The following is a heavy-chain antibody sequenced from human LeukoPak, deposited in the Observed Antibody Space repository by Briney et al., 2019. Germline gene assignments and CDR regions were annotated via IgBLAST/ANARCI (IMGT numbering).Heavy chain of an antibody. CDR3: ARDKSTIFGVVKALLDY. CDR2: ISGSGGST. J-gene: IGHJ4*02. V-gene: IGHV3-23*01. Sequence: GGSLRLSCAASGFTFSSYAMSWVRQAPGKGLEWVSAISGSGGSTYYADSVRGRFTISRDNSKNTLYLQMDSLRAEDTAVYYCARDKSTIFGVVKALLDYWGQGTLVTVSS. D-gene: IGHD3-3*01. CDR1: GFTFSSYA.